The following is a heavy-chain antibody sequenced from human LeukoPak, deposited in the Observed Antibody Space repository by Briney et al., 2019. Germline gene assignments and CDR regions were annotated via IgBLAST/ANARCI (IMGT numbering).Heavy chain of an antibody. J-gene: IGHJ6*02. D-gene: IGHD6-13*01. CDR3: AHIAAAAPANYYGMDV. CDR1: GFTFSSYS. V-gene: IGHV3-21*01. CDR2: IGSSSSYI. Sequence: GGSLRLSCAASGFTFSSYSMNWVRQAPGKGLEWVSSIGSSSSYIYYADSVKGRFTISRDNAKNSLYLQMNSLRAEDTAVYYCAHIAAAAPANYYGMDVWGQGTTVTVSS.